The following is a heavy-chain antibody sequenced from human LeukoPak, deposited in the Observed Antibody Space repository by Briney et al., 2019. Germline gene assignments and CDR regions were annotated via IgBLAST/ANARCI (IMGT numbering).Heavy chain of an antibody. J-gene: IGHJ6*03. CDR2: IRQDGSEK. CDR3: ARGTYDPLYYYYMDV. Sequence: GGSLRLSCAAAGFTFSSYWMSWVRQAPGKGLEWVANIRQDGSEKYYVDSVKGRFTISRDNAKNSLYLQMNSLRAEDTAVYYCARGTYDPLYYYYMDVWGKGTTVTVSS. V-gene: IGHV3-7*01. CDR1: GFTFSSYW. D-gene: IGHD2-8*01.